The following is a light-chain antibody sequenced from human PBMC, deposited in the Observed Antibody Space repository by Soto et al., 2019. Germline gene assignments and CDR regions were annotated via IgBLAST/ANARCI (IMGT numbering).Light chain of an antibody. J-gene: IGLJ1*01. CDR1: SSDVGAYNY. CDR3: TSHAGTFNCPYN. Sequence: QSALTQPPSASGSPGRSVTVSCTGTSSDVGAYNYVSWYQHHPGKAPKLLVYEANKRPSGVPDRFSGSKSGITASLTVSGLQAEDEADYYCTSHAGTFNCPYNFGTGTKVTVL. CDR2: EAN. V-gene: IGLV2-8*01.